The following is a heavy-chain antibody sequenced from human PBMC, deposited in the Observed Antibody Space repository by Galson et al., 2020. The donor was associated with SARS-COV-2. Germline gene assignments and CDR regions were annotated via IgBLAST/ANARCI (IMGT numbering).Heavy chain of an antibody. CDR3: ARDQCALLWCGESRSYDGMDV. CDR2: IYSGGST. Sequence: GESLKISCAASGFTVSSNYMSWVRQAPGKGLEWVSVIYSGGSTYYADSVKGRFTISRDNSKNTLYLQMNSLRAEDTAVYYCARDQCALLWCGESRSYDGMDVWGQGTTVTVSS. D-gene: IGHD3-10*01. J-gene: IGHJ6*02. V-gene: IGHV3-66*01. CDR1: GFTVSSNY.